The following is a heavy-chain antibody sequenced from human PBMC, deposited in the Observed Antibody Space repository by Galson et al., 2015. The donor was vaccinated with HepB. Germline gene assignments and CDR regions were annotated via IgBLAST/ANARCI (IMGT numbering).Heavy chain of an antibody. Sequence: SVKVSCKASGYTFTSYGISWVRQAPGQGLERMGWTSVHNGNTDYAQKLQGRVTMTTDTSTSTTYMELRSLRSDDTAVYYCARGGGYDDALDIWGQGTMVAVSS. J-gene: IGHJ3*02. CDR3: ARGGGYDDALDI. CDR2: TSVHNGNT. D-gene: IGHD5-12*01. V-gene: IGHV1-18*04. CDR1: GYTFTSYG.